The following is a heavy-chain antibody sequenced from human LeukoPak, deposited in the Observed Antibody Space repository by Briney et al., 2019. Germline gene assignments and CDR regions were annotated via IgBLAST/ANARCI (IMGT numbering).Heavy chain of an antibody. V-gene: IGHV4-38-2*01. D-gene: IGHD3-10*01. CDR2: IYHSGST. Sequence: SETLSLTCAVSGYSISSGYYWGWIRQPPGKGLEWIGSIYHSGSTYYNPSLKSRVTISVDTSKNQFSLKLSSVTAADTAVYCCASRFVSTMVRGVIRDYWGQGTLVTVSS. CDR3: ASRFVSTMVRGVIRDY. CDR1: GYSISSGYY. J-gene: IGHJ4*02.